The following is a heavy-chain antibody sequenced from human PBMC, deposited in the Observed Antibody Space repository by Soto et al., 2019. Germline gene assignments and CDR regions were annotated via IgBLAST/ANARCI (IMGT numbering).Heavy chain of an antibody. CDR1: GFTFSSYE. V-gene: IGHV3-48*03. J-gene: IGHJ4*02. CDR2: ISSSGSTI. D-gene: IGHD3-22*01. Sequence: EVQLVESGGGLVQPGGSLRLSCAASGFTFSSYEMNWVRQAPGKGLEWVSYISSSGSTIYYADSVKGRFTISRDNAKNSLYLQMNSLRAEDTAVYYCASDHPYAYYYDSSGYYPFDYWGQGPLVTVSS. CDR3: ASDHPYAYYYDSSGYYPFDY.